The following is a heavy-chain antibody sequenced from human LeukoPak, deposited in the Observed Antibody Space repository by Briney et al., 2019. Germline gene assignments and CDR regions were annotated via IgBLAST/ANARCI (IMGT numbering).Heavy chain of an antibody. V-gene: IGHV3-23*01. CDR3: AKVGGRDGDFWYFDL. CDR2: ISGSGGRI. CDR1: GFTFNRYG. D-gene: IGHD4-17*01. J-gene: IGHJ2*01. Sequence: GGSLRLSCAASGFTFNRYGMSWARQAPGKGLEWVSAISGSGGRIYYADSVKGRFTISRDNSKNTLYLQMNSLRAEDTAVYYCAKVGGRDGDFWYFDLWGRGTLVTVSS.